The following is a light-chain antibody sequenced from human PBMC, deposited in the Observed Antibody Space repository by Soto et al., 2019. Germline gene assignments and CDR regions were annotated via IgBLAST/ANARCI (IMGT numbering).Light chain of an antibody. Sequence: EVVLTQSPATMSLRPGQSPTLSGRASQSVSTYLAWYQQKPGQNPRILIYDESNRATGIQARFSGSGSATDFTLTISSLEPEDFAVYYCQQRSSWITLGHGKRLEIK. V-gene: IGKV3-11*01. CDR1: QSVSTY. CDR3: QQRSSWIT. CDR2: DES. J-gene: IGKJ5*01.